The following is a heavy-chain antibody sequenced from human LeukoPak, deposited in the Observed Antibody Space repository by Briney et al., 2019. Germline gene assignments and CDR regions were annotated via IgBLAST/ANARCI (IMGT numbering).Heavy chain of an antibody. D-gene: IGHD5-18*01. CDR2: MNPNSGNT. J-gene: IGHJ4*02. Sequence: ASVKVSCKASGYTFTSYDINWVRQATGQGLEWMGWMNPNSGNTGYAQKLQGRVTMTRNTSISTAYMELSSLRSEDTAVYYCARVSHTAMVNYDFDYWGQGTLVTVSS. CDR3: ARVSHTAMVNYDFDY. CDR1: GYTFTSYD. V-gene: IGHV1-8*01.